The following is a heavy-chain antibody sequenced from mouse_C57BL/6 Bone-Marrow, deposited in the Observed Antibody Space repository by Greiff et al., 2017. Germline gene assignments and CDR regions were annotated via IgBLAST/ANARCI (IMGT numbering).Heavy chain of an antibody. Sequence: QVQLQQPGAELVKPGASVKLSCKASGYTFTSYWMHWVKQRPGQGLEWIGMIHPNSGSTNYNETFKSKATLTVDKSSSTAYMQLSSLTSEDSAVYYCARGVITTGVATRDLYYFDYWGQGTTLTVSS. CDR1: GYTFTSYW. V-gene: IGHV1-64*01. CDR2: IHPNSGST. D-gene: IGHD1-1*01. CDR3: ARGVITTGVATRDLYYFDY. J-gene: IGHJ2*01.